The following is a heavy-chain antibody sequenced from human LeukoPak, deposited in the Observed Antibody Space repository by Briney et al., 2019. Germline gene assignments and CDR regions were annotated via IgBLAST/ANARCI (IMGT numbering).Heavy chain of an antibody. Sequence: PGGSLRLSCAASGFTFSSYGMHWVRQAPGKGLEWVSVIRYDGSSKYYADSVKGRLTISRDNSKNTLYLQMNSLRAEDTAVYYCAKDALKTSGIGPWGLRWFPFDYWGQGTLVTVSS. CDR1: GFTFSSYG. J-gene: IGHJ4*02. CDR2: IRYDGSSK. CDR3: AKDALKTSGIGPWGLRWFPFDY. V-gene: IGHV3-30*02. D-gene: IGHD1-26*01.